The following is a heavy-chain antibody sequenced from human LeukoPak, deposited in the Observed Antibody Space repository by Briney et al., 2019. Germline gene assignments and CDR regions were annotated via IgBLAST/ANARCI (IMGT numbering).Heavy chain of an antibody. D-gene: IGHD6-19*01. CDR2: IYYSGST. J-gene: IGHJ4*02. CDR1: GGSISRSQYY. V-gene: IGHV4-61*01. CDR3: ARSIAVAGNEFDY. Sequence: SETLSLTCSVSGGSISRSQYYWSWIRQPPGKGLEWIGYIYYSGSTNYNPSLKSRVTISVDTSKNQFSLKLSSVTAADTAVYYCARSIAVAGNEFDYWGQGTLVTVSS.